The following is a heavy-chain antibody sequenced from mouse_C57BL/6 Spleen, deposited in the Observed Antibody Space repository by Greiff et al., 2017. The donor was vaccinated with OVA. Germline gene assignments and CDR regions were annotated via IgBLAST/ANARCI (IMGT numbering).Heavy chain of an antibody. CDR1: GYTFTSYG. D-gene: IGHD2-4*01. CDR3: ARRIPLYYDYDEYFDV. J-gene: IGHJ1*03. CDR2: IYPRSGNT. Sequence: QVQLKQSGAELARPGASVKLSCKASGYTFTSYGISWVKQRTGQGLEWIGEIYPRSGNTYYNEKFKGKATLTADKSSSTAYMELRSLTSEDSAVYFCARRIPLYYDYDEYFDVWGTGTTVTVSS. V-gene: IGHV1-81*01.